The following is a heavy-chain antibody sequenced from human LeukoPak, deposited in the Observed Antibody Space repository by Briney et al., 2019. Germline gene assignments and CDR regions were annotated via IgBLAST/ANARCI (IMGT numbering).Heavy chain of an antibody. D-gene: IGHD2-2*01. Sequence: HPGGSLRLSCAASGFTFSSYGMHWVRQAPGKGLEWVAVIWYDGSNKYYADSVKGRFTISRDNSKNTLYLRMNSLRAEDTAVYYCARDSTAAPGDYWGQGTLVTVSS. CDR3: ARDSTAAPGDY. V-gene: IGHV3-33*01. J-gene: IGHJ4*02. CDR2: IWYDGSNK. CDR1: GFTFSSYG.